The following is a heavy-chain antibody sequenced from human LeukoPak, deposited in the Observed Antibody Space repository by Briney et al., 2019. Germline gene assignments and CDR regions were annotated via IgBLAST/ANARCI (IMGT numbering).Heavy chain of an antibody. CDR3: VRGGRYSYDSYGDC. J-gene: IGHJ4*02. CDR2: INGDGSST. Sequence: GGSLRLSCAASTFTFTHYWMHWVRQAPGKGVEWVSRINGDGSSTKYADSVKGRFTISRDNAKSSLYLQMNSLRAEDTALYYCVRGGRYSYDSYGDCWGQGTLVTVSS. D-gene: IGHD5-18*01. V-gene: IGHV3-74*03. CDR1: TFTFTHYW.